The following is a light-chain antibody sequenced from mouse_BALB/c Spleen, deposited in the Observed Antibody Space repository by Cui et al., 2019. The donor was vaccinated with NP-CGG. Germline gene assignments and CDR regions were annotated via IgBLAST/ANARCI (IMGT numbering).Light chain of an antibody. CDR2: GTN. CDR1: TGAVTTSNY. V-gene: IGLV1*01. Sequence: QAVVNQESTLTTSPGETVTLTCRSSTGAVTTSNYANWVQEKPDHFFTGLIGGTNNRAPGVPARFSGSLIGDKAALTITGAQTEDEAIYFCALWYSNHWVFGGGTKLTVL. J-gene: IGLJ1*01. CDR3: ALWYSNHWV.